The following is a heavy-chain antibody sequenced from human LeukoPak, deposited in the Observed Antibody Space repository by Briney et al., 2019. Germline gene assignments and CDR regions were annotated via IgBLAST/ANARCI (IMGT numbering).Heavy chain of an antibody. Sequence: SETLSLTCAVYGGSFSGYYWSWIRQPPGKGLEWIGEINHSGSTNYNPSLKSRVTISVDTSKNQFSLKLSSVTAADTAVYYCARVGIRYCSGGSCYSHDYWGQGTLVTVSS. J-gene: IGHJ4*02. CDR3: ARVGIRYCSGGSCYSHDY. CDR1: GGSFSGYY. CDR2: INHSGST. D-gene: IGHD2-15*01. V-gene: IGHV4-34*01.